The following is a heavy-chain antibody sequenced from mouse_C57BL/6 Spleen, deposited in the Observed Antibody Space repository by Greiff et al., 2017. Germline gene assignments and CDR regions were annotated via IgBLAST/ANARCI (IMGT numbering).Heavy chain of an antibody. V-gene: IGHV10-1*01. CDR2: IRSKSNNYAT. J-gene: IGHJ1*03. CDR3: VRTYYYGSSPWYFYV. D-gene: IGHD1-1*01. Sequence: EVKLMESGGGLVQPKGSLKLSCAASGFSFNTYAMNWVRQAPGKGLEWVARIRSKSNNYATYYADSVKDRFTISRDDSESMLSLQMNNLKTEDTAMYYGVRTYYYGSSPWYFYVWGTGTTVTVSS. CDR1: GFSFNTYA.